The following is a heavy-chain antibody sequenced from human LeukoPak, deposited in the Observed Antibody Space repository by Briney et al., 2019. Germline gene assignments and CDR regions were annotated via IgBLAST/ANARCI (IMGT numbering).Heavy chain of an antibody. CDR3: ARVSTIFGVVITEGWFDP. V-gene: IGHV1-69*06. CDR1: GGTFSSYA. Sequence: ASVKVSCKASGGTFSSYAISWVRQAPGQGLEWMGGIIPIFGTANYAQKFQGRVTITADKSTSTAYMELSSLRSEDTAVYYCARVSTIFGVVITEGWFDPWGQGTLVTVSS. CDR2: IIPIFGTA. J-gene: IGHJ5*02. D-gene: IGHD3-3*01.